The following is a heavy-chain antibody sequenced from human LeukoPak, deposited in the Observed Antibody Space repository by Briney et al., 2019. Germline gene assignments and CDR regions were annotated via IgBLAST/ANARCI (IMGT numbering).Heavy chain of an antibody. CDR3: AKRGVVIRVILVGFHKEAYYFDS. D-gene: IGHD3-22*01. J-gene: IGHJ4*02. Sequence: QTGGSLRLSCAVSGITLSNYGMSWVRQAPGKGLEWVACISDSGITTNYADSVKGRFTISRDNPKNTLYLQMNSLRAEDTAVYFCAKRGVVIRVILVGFHKEAYYFDSWGQGALVTVSS. CDR1: GITLSNYG. CDR2: ISDSGITT. V-gene: IGHV3-23*01.